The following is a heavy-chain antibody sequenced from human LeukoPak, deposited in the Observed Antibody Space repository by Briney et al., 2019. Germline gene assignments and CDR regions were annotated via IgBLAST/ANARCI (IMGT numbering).Heavy chain of an antibody. CDR2: IYYSGST. J-gene: IGHJ6*03. V-gene: IGHV4-59*01. D-gene: IGHD4-11*01. CDR1: GGSFSGYY. Sequence: SETLSLTCAVYGGSFSGYYWSWIRQPPGKGLEWIGYIYYSGSTNYNPSLKSRFTISIDTSKNRFSLKLSSVTAADTAVYYCARGVLTTVSYYMDVWGKGTTVTVSS. CDR3: ARGVLTTVSYYMDV.